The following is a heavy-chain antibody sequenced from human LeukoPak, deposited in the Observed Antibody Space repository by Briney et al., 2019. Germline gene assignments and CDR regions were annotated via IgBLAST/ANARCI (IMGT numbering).Heavy chain of an antibody. CDR1: GFSFSDSV. Sequence: AGGSLRLSCVASGFSFSDSVTSWVRQAPGKGPEWVSAISGDAGVTYYAASVKGRFTISRDNSKNTVYLQMNSLRAEDTAVYYCAIGRDGYNFGYFDYWGQGTLVTVSS. J-gene: IGHJ4*02. D-gene: IGHD5-24*01. V-gene: IGHV3-23*01. CDR2: ISGDAGVT. CDR3: AIGRDGYNFGYFDY.